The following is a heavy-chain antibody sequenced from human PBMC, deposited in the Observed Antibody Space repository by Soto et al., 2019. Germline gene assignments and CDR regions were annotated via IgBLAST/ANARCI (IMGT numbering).Heavy chain of an antibody. V-gene: IGHV3-23*01. D-gene: IGHD6-6*01. Sequence: PGGSLRLSCAASGFTFSSYAMSWVRQAPGKGLEWVSAISGSGGSTYYADSVKGRFTISRDNSKNTLYLQMNSLRAEGTAVYYCAKGPFSWQLACFDYWGQGTLVTVSS. J-gene: IGHJ4*02. CDR1: GFTFSSYA. CDR2: ISGSGGST. CDR3: AKGPFSWQLACFDY.